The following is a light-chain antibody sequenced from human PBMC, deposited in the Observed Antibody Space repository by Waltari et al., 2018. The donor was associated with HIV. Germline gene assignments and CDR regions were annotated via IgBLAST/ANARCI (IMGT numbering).Light chain of an antibody. Sequence: ILMTQSPATLSVSPGERVTLSCRATRTLAGKLAWYQQKPGQPPRVLIYAASTRAAGIPDRFSGSGSETYFTLTINSLQSEDFGFYYCHQYNDWPTFGQGTKLEIK. J-gene: IGKJ2*01. V-gene: IGKV3-15*01. CDR2: AAS. CDR1: RTLAGK. CDR3: HQYNDWPT.